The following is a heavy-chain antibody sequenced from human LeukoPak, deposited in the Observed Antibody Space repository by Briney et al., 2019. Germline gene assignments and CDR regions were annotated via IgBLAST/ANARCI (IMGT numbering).Heavy chain of an antibody. CDR3: ARGRWLQLYDAFDI. V-gene: IGHV4-59*12. J-gene: IGHJ3*02. CDR2: IYHSGST. D-gene: IGHD5-24*01. Sequence: SETLSLTCTVSGGSISSYYWSWIRQPPGKGLEWIGYIYHSGSTYYNPSLKSRVTISVDRSKNQFSLKLSSVTAADTAVYYCARGRWLQLYDAFDIWGQGTMVTVSS. CDR1: GGSISSYY.